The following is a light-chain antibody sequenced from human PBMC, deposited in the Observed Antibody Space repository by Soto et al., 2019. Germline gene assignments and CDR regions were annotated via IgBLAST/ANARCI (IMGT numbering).Light chain of an antibody. CDR1: QSVSTN. CDR3: RQYNNWPRVT. V-gene: IGKV3-15*01. CDR2: GAS. J-gene: IGKJ2*01. Sequence: DIVMTQSPATLSVSPGERATLSCRASQSVSTNLAWYQQKPGQATKLLIYGASTRATGIPARFSGSGSGTEFTPTISSRQSEDFSVYYCRQYNNWPRVTFGQGTKLEIK.